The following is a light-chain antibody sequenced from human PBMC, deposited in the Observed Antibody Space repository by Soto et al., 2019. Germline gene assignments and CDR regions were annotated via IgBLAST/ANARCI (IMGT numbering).Light chain of an antibody. CDR2: EDN. Sequence: NFMLTQPHSVSESPGKTVTISCTRSSGSIDSGYVQWYQQRPGSAPTTVIYEDNQRPSGVPDRFSGSIDRSSNSASLTISGLMTEYEADYYFQSYHSISPYVFGTGTKLPV. V-gene: IGLV6-57*03. J-gene: IGLJ1*01. CDR1: SGSIDSGY. CDR3: QSYHSISPYV.